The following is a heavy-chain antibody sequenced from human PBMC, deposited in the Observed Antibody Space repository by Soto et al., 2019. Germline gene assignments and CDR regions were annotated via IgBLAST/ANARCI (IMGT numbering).Heavy chain of an antibody. CDR3: ARAYYYDSSGYYNYSGMDV. D-gene: IGHD3-22*01. Sequence: HPGGSLRLSCAASEFTFSSYWMTWVRQAPGKGLEWVANINQDGREKYYVDSVKGRLTISRDNAKNSLYLQMNSLRGEDTAVYYCARAYYYDSSGYYNYSGMDVWGQGTTVTVSS. CDR2: INQDGREK. CDR1: EFTFSSYW. V-gene: IGHV3-7*01. J-gene: IGHJ6*02.